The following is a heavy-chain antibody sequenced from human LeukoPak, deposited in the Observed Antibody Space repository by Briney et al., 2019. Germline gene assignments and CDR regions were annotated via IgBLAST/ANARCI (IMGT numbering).Heavy chain of an antibody. D-gene: IGHD2-15*01. V-gene: IGHV1-8*01. CDR3: ARGLVVPAATSWAFDI. CDR1: GYTFTTYD. Sequence: GASVRVSCKASGYTFTTYDINWVRQATGQGLEWMGWMNPNSGNTGYAQKFQGRVTMTRNTSISTAYMELSSLRSEDTAVYYCARGLVVPAATSWAFDIWGHGTMVTVSS. CDR2: MNPNSGNT. J-gene: IGHJ3*02.